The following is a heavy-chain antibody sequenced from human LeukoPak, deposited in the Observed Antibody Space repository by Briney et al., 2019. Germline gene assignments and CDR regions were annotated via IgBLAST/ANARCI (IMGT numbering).Heavy chain of an antibody. V-gene: IGHV4-39*07. Sequence: SETLSLTCNVSGGSIRRTTYYWAWIRQPPGTGLEWIGSIYYDGNTYYNPSLKSRATISVDASKNQFSLKLSSVTAADTAVYYCARPVAGSSVWRSFDYWGQGTLVTVSS. CDR3: ARPVAGSSVWRSFDY. D-gene: IGHD6-19*01. J-gene: IGHJ4*02. CDR1: GGSIRRTTYY. CDR2: IYYDGNT.